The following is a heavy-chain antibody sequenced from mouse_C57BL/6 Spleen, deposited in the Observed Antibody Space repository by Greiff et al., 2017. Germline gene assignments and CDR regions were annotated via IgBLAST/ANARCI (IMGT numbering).Heavy chain of an antibody. J-gene: IGHJ4*01. CDR1: GFTFSDYG. CDR2: ISSGSSTI. CDR3: AREPYYYAMDY. Sequence: DVKLVESGGGLVKPGGSLKLSCAASGFTFSDYGMHWVRQAPEKGLEWVAYISSGSSTIYYADTVKGRFTISRDNAKNTLFLQMTSLRSEDTAMYYCAREPYYYAMDYWGQGTSVTVSS. V-gene: IGHV5-17*01.